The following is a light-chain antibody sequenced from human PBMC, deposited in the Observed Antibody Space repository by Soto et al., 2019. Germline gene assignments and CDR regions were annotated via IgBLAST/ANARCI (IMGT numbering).Light chain of an antibody. CDR1: SSDVGGYNY. J-gene: IGLJ2*01. Sequence: QSALTQPASVSGSPGQSITISCTGTSSDVGGYNYVSWYQQHPGKAPKLMIYDVSTRPSGVSNLLSSSKSGNTASLTISGLQAEDEADYYCSSYTSSSTVVFGGGTKLIV. CDR3: SSYTSSSTVV. V-gene: IGLV2-14*01. CDR2: DVS.